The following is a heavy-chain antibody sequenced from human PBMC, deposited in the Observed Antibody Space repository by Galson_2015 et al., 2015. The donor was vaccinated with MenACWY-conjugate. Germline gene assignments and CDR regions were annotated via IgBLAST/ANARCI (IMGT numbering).Heavy chain of an antibody. V-gene: IGHV3-53*01. CDR3: ARDSRATTVWGLNKRKTIDYYYGMDV. Sequence: SGAEVKKPGESLKISCKASGYIFTTYWIAWVRQAPGKGLEWVSVIYSDGSTYNADSVKGRFTISRDNSKNTVFLQMTSLRAEDTAMYYCARDSRATTVWGLNKRKTIDYYYGMDVWGQGTTVIVSS. CDR2: IYSDGST. CDR1: GYIFTTYW. D-gene: IGHD3-10*01. J-gene: IGHJ6*02.